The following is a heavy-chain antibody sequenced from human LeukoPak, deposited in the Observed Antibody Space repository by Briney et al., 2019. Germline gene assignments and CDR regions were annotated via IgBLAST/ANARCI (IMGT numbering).Heavy chain of an antibody. CDR3: AKHPSLLWFGELFY. CDR2: ISGSGGST. Sequence: GGSLRLSFAASGFTFSSYAMSWVRQAPGKGLEWVSAISGSGGSTYYADSVKGRFTISRDNSKNTLYLQMNSLRAEDTAVYYCAKHPSLLWFGELFYWGQGTLVTVSS. V-gene: IGHV3-23*01. CDR1: GFTFSSYA. J-gene: IGHJ4*02. D-gene: IGHD3-10*01.